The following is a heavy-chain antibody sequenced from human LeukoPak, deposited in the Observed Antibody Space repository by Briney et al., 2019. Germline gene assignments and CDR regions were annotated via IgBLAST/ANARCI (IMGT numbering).Heavy chain of an antibody. CDR2: INPNSGGT. CDR3: ARDSVVPAALPYDAFDI. Sequence: GASVKVSCKASGYIFTGYYMHWVRQAPGQGLEWMGWINPNSGGTNYAQKFQGRVTMTRDTSISTAYMELSRLRSDDTAVYYCARDSVVPAALPYDAFDIWGQGTMVTVSS. CDR1: GYIFTGYY. J-gene: IGHJ3*02. D-gene: IGHD2-2*02. V-gene: IGHV1-2*02.